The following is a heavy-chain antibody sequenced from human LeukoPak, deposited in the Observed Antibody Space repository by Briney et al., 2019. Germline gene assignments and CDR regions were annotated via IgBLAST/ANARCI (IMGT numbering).Heavy chain of an antibody. CDR1: GFTFSSYW. J-gene: IGHJ4*01. CDR3: ARDGFTGPRTAYLDH. CDR2: IKQDGSEK. D-gene: IGHD2-8*02. V-gene: IGHV3-7*01. Sequence: GGSLRLSCAASGFTFSSYWMSWVRQAPGKGLEWVANIKQDGSEKYYVDSVKGRFTISRDNAKNSLYLQMSSLRAEDTAVYYYARDGFTGPRTAYLDHWGQGTLVTVSS.